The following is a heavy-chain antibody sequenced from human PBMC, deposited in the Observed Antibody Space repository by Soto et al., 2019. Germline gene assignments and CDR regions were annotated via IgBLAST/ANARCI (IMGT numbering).Heavy chain of an antibody. J-gene: IGHJ4*02. D-gene: IGHD6-13*01. CDR3: ARGTWGISWPNFFDY. CDR2: IYAGGYT. CDR1: GFSVTTTY. V-gene: IGHV3-53*01. Sequence: EVQLVESGGGLIQPGGSLRLSCTAPGFSVTTTYMSWVRQAPGKGLEWVSLIYAGGYTSYADSVKGRFTFSRDNSNNTLFLQLNSLRVEDTAVYYCARGTWGISWPNFFDYWGQGVLVTVSS.